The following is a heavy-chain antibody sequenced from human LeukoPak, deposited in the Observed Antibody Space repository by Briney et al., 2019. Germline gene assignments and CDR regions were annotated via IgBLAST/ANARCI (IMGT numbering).Heavy chain of an antibody. D-gene: IGHD6-13*01. CDR1: GFTFGSYW. CDR2: IKQQGSEK. CDR3: ARDSSTWSFEAETFHY. Sequence: PGGSLRLSCAASGFTFGSYWMSWVRQAPGKGLEWVATIKQQGSEKYYVDSVKGRFTISRDNAKNSLFLQMNSLRADDTAVYYCARDSSTWSFEAETFHYWGQGTLVSVSS. V-gene: IGHV3-7*01. J-gene: IGHJ1*01.